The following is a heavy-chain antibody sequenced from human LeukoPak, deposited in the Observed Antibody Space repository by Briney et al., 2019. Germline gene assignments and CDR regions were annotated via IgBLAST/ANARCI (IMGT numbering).Heavy chain of an antibody. CDR1: GYTLTELS. J-gene: IGHJ3*02. Sequence: ASVKVSCKVYGYTLTELSMHWVRQAPGKGLEWLGGLHPEDGEAIYAQTLQGRVTMTEDTSTDTAYMELSSLRSEDTAVYYCATRNFGDYGAFDIWGQGTMVTVSS. D-gene: IGHD4-17*01. CDR2: LHPEDGEA. CDR3: ATRNFGDYGAFDI. V-gene: IGHV1-24*01.